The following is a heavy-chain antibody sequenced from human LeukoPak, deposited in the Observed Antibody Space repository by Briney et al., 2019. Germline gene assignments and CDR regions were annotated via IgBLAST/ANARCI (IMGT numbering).Heavy chain of an antibody. J-gene: IGHJ3*01. Sequence: QAGGSLRLSCAASGFTVSSNYMSWVRQAPGKGLEWVSAISGGGGDTYYTDSVKGRSTISRDNSKNTLYLQMNSLRAEDTAVYYCAKDWGVSAFDLWGQGTMVTVSS. CDR2: ISGGGGDT. CDR3: AKDWGVSAFDL. V-gene: IGHV3-23*01. CDR1: GFTVSSNY. D-gene: IGHD3-16*01.